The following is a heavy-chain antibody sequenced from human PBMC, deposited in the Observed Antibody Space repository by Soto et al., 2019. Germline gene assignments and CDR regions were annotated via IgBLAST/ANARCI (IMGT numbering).Heavy chain of an antibody. D-gene: IGHD5-12*01. Sequence: QVQLVQSGAEVKKPGASVKVSCKASGYTFTSYGISWVRQAPGQGLEWMGWISAYNGNTNYAQKLKGRVTMTTDTSTSTAYMELRSLRSDDTAVYYSARERKMATGVYYYYYGIDVWGQGTTVTVSS. CDR1: GYTFTSYG. V-gene: IGHV1-18*01. J-gene: IGHJ6*02. CDR2: ISAYNGNT. CDR3: ARERKMATGVYYYYYGIDV.